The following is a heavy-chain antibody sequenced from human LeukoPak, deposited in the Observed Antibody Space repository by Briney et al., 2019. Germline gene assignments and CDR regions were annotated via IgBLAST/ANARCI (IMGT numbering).Heavy chain of an antibody. CDR2: LIPVLGMS. Sequence: SVKVSCKSSGGSFSTYAVNWVRQAPGQGLEWMGRLIPVLGMSHYAPGFQGRVTLTADRSTNTAYMELDRLTSDDTAVYFCARDRGGGFDLAFFDHWXQGTLVTVSS. D-gene: IGHD5-12*01. CDR3: ARDRGGGFDLAFFDH. CDR1: GGSFSTYA. V-gene: IGHV1-69*04. J-gene: IGHJ4*02.